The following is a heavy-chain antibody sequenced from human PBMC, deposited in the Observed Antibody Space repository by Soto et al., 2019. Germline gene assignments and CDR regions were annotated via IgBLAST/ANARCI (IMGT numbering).Heavy chain of an antibody. CDR2: IYYSGST. CDR1: GGSISSYY. D-gene: IGHD3-3*01. Sequence: QVQLQESGPGLVKPSETLSLPCTVSGGSISSYYWSWIRQPPGKGLDWIGYIYYSGSTNYNPSLKSHVTISVATSKNQFSPKPSSGTAADTAGYYSARQFCQQSYAFWKGDYYYYMDVCGKWTTVTVSS. V-gene: IGHV4-59*01. J-gene: IGHJ6*03. CDR3: ARQFCQQSYAFWKGDYYYYMDV.